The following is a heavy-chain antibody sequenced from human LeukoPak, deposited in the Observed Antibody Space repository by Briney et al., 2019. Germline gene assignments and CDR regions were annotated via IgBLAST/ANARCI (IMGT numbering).Heavy chain of an antibody. D-gene: IGHD3-3*01. V-gene: IGHV4-30-2*01. Sequence: PSETLSLTCTVSGDSVSSGGYSWRWIRQPPGKGLEWIGYIYHSGSTYYNPSLKSRVAISVDRSKNQFSLKLSSVTAADTAVYYCARGVTYYDFWSGYYVGSYVDYWGQGTLVTVSS. CDR2: IYHSGST. CDR3: ARGVTYYDFWSGYYVGSYVDY. CDR1: GDSVSSGGYS. J-gene: IGHJ4*02.